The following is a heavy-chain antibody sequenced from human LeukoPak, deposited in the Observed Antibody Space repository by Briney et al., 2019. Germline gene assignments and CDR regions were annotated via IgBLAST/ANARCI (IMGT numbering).Heavy chain of an antibody. CDR1: GYTFTTFG. D-gene: IGHD3-16*01. Sequence: ASVKVSCKASGYTFTTFGISWVRQAPGQGLEWMGWINGYNGNSNFAQKLQGRVTMTTDTSTSTAHMELRSLRSDDTAVYYCARDLLTNHYYGMDVWGQGTTATVSS. V-gene: IGHV1-18*01. CDR3: ARDLLTNHYYGMDV. CDR2: INGYNGNS. J-gene: IGHJ6*02.